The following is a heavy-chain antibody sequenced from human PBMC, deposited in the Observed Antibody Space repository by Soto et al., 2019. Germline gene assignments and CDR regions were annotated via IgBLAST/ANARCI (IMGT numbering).Heavy chain of an antibody. CDR1: GGSINTFY. D-gene: IGHD5-12*01. V-gene: IGHV4-4*07. CDR3: AREGSYSAYNFAHGIQLWSFDF. J-gene: IGHJ4*02. CDR2: IFSSGST. Sequence: PSETLSLTCTDSGGSINTFYWSWVRQPAWKGLEWIGRIFSSGSTSFNPSLESRVAMSVDTSKNHFSLNLSSVTAADMAVYYCAREGSYSAYNFAHGIQLWSFDFWGQGALVTVSS.